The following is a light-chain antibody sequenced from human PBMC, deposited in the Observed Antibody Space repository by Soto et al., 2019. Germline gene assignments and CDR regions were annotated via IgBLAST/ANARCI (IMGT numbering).Light chain of an antibody. V-gene: IGKV1-39*01. Sequence: DIQMTQSPSSLSASVGDRVTITCLASQTITTYLSWFQQKPGKAPKLLVYGASSLQSGVPSRFSGSGSGTEFTLTISSLQSEDFATYYCKQSYTTPITFGQGTRLEIK. CDR2: GAS. CDR1: QTITTY. CDR3: KQSYTTPIT. J-gene: IGKJ5*01.